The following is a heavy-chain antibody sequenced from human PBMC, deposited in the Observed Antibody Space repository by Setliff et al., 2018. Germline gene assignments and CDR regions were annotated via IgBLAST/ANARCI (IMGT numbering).Heavy chain of an antibody. CDR1: GFIFSSYG. J-gene: IGHJ6*04. V-gene: IGHV3-30*02. CDR2: IQYDGRNK. Sequence: PGGSLRLSCVASGFIFSSYGMHWVRQAPGKGLEWVAYIQYDGRNKYYADSVKGRLTISRDNSENTLYLQMSSLRVDDTAVYYCGKVGGAVEPYHYFMDAWGKGTTVTVSS. CDR3: GKVGGAVEPYHYFMDA. D-gene: IGHD1-26*01.